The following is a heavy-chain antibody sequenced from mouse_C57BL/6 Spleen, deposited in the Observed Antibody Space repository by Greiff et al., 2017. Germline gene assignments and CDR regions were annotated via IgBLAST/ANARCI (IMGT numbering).Heavy chain of an antibody. Sequence: QVQLKESGPELVKPGASVKISCKASGYTFTDYYINWVKQRPGQGLEWIGWIFPGSGSTYYNEKFKGKATLTVDKSSSTAYMLLSSLTSEDSAVYFCARDRKRELGQWFAYWGQGTLVTVSA. D-gene: IGHD4-1*01. CDR3: ARDRKRELGQWFAY. CDR1: GYTFTDYY. V-gene: IGHV1-75*01. CDR2: IFPGSGST. J-gene: IGHJ3*01.